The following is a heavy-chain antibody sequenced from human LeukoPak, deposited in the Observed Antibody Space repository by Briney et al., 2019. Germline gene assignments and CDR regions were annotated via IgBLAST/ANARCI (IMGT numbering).Heavy chain of an antibody. CDR1: GFTFSSYA. CDR2: ISGSGGST. Sequence: GGSLRLSCAACGFTFSSYAMSWVRQAPGKGLEWVSAISGSGGSTYYADSVKGRFTISRDNSKNTLYLQMNSLRAEDTAVYYCAKSGSSSSLRAIDYWGQGTLVTVSS. D-gene: IGHD6-6*01. V-gene: IGHV3-23*01. J-gene: IGHJ4*02. CDR3: AKSGSSSSLRAIDY.